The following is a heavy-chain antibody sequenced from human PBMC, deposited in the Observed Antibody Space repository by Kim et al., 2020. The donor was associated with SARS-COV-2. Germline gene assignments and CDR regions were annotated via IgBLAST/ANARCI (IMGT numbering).Heavy chain of an antibody. CDR2: INYSGKT. CDR3: GGSRTSNYEN. J-gene: IGHJ4*01. D-gene: IGHD4-4*01. V-gene: IGHV4-39*01. Sequence: SETLSLTCTVSGGSISDSSYYWGWLRQPPGKGLEWIRSINYSGKTYYNSYLKSRITVTIDTSANQFPLKLNSVTAADTAVYCCGGSRTSNYENWGDGT. CDR1: GGSISDSSYY.